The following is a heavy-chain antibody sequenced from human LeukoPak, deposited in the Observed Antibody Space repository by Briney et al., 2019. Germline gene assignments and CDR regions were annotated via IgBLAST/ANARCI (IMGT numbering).Heavy chain of an antibody. J-gene: IGHJ5*02. Sequence: SETLSLTCAVYGGSFSGYYWSWIRQPPGKGLEWIGEINHSGSTNYNPSLKSRVTISVDTSKNQFSLKLSSVTAADTAVYYCARGRRFNWFDPWGQGTLVTVSS. V-gene: IGHV4-34*01. CDR3: ARGRRFNWFDP. CDR1: GGSFSGYY. CDR2: INHSGST.